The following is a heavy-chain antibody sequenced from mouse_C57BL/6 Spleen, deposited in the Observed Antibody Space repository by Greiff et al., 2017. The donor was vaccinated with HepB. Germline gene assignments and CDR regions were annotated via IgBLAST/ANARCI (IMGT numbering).Heavy chain of an antibody. D-gene: IGHD2-5*01. V-gene: IGHV1-55*01. CDR1: GYTFTSYW. CDR3: ARWSPYSKRGYYAMDY. J-gene: IGHJ4*01. Sequence: QVQLQQSGAELVKPGASVKMSCKASGYTFTSYWITWVKQRPGQGLEWIGDIYPGSGSTNYNEKFKSKATLTVDTSSSTAYMQLSSLTSEDSAVYYCARWSPYSKRGYYAMDYWGQGTSVTVSS. CDR2: IYPGSGST.